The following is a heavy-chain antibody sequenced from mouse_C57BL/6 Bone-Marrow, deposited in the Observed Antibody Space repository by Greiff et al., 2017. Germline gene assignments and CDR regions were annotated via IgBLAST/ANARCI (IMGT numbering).Heavy chain of an antibody. CDR2: FHPYNDDT. J-gene: IGHJ2*01. CDR3: ARGGNYGGYYFDY. Sequence: ESGAELVKPGASVKMSCKAFGYTFTTYPIEWMKQNHGKSLEWIGNFHPYNDDTKYNEKFKGKATLTVEKSSSTVYLELSRLTSDDSAVYYCARGGNYGGYYFDYWGQGTTLTVSS. V-gene: IGHV1-47*01. D-gene: IGHD2-1*01. CDR1: GYTFTTYP.